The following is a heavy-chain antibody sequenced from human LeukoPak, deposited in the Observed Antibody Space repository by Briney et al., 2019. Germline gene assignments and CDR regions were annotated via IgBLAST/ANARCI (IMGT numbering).Heavy chain of an antibody. V-gene: IGHV1-46*01. Sequence: ALVKVSCKASGYTFTSCYMHWVRQAPGQGLEWMGIINPSGGSTSYAQKFQGRVTMTRDTSTSTVYMELSSLRSEDTAVYYCARDSSLYSYGAWGQGTLVTVSS. CDR3: ARDSSLYSYGA. CDR2: INPSGGST. J-gene: IGHJ5*02. D-gene: IGHD5-18*01. CDR1: GYTFTSCY.